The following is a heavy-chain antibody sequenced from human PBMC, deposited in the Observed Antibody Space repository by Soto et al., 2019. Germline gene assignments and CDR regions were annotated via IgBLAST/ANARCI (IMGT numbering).Heavy chain of an antibody. CDR3: ARGGVSGWCLY. D-gene: IGHD6-19*01. CDR1: GGTFSSYA. CDR2: IIPIFGTA. Sequence: QVQLVQSGAEVKKPGSSVKVSCKASGGTFSSYAISWVRQSPGQGLEWMGGIIPIFGTANYAQKFQGRVTIPADESASTAEMELSSVRSEDTAVYYCARGGVSGWCLYWGQGTLVTVSS. V-gene: IGHV1-69*12. J-gene: IGHJ4*02.